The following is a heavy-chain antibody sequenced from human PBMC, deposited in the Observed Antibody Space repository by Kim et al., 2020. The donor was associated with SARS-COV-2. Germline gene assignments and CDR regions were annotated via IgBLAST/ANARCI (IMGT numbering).Heavy chain of an antibody. J-gene: IGHJ5*02. Sequence: ASVKVSCKASGYTFTSYAMHWVRQAPGQRLEWMGWINAGNGNTKYSQKFQGRVTITRDTSASTAYMELSSLRSEDTAVYYCARSGAVLLWFGELLFPSGWFDPWGQGTLVTVSS. CDR2: INAGNGNT. CDR1: GYTFTSYA. CDR3: ARSGAVLLWFGELLFPSGWFDP. D-gene: IGHD3-10*01. V-gene: IGHV1-3*01.